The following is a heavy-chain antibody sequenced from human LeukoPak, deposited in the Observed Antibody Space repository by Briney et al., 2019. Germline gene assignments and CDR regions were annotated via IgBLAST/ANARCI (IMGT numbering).Heavy chain of an antibody. CDR3: AKYLYPHLGGFDFWSGPWPY. CDR2: ISSDSSTT. V-gene: IGHV3-48*01. J-gene: IGHJ4*02. Sequence: PGGSLRLSCAASAFTFSSYSMNWVRQAPGKGLEWISYISSDSSTTYYADSVKGRFTISRDNSKNTLYLQMNSLRAEDTAVYYCAKYLYPHLGGFDFWSGPWPYWGQGTLVTVSS. D-gene: IGHD3-3*01. CDR1: AFTFSSYS.